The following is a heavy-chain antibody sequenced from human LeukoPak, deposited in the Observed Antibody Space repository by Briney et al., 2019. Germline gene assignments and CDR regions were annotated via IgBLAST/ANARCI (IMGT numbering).Heavy chain of an antibody. CDR2: IKSKTDGGTT. CDR3: ARDRFRDSSGLFDY. J-gene: IGHJ4*02. V-gene: IGHV3-15*01. Sequence: RAGGSLRLSCAASGFTFSHAWMSWVRQAPGKGLEWVGRIKSKTDGGTTDYAAPVKGRFTISRDDSKNTLYLQMNSLRAEDTAVYYCARDRFRDSSGLFDYWGQGTLVTVSS. D-gene: IGHD3-22*01. CDR1: GFTFSHAW.